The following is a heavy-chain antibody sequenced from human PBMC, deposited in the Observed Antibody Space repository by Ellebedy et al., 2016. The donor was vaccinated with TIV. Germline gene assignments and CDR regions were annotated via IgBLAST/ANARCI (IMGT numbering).Heavy chain of an antibody. D-gene: IGHD5-18*01. CDR3: ASSFTPFYSYHDY. CDR2: IDPSDSYT. CDR1: GYSFTSYW. Sequence: GGSLRLSXKGSGYSFTSYWISWVRQMPGKGLEWMGRIDPSDSYTNYSPSFQGHVTISADKSISTAYLQWSSLKASDTAMYYCASSFTPFYSYHDYWGQGTLVTVSS. J-gene: IGHJ4*02. V-gene: IGHV5-10-1*01.